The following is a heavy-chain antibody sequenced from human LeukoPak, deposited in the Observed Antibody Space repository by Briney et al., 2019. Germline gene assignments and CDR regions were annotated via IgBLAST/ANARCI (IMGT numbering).Heavy chain of an antibody. J-gene: IGHJ4*02. D-gene: IGHD2-8*01. Sequence: PSETLSLTCTVSGGSISSYYWSWIRQPPGKGLEWIGYIYYSGSTNYNPSLKSRVTLSVDTAKNQFSLKLSSVTAADTAVYYCARESTKAFDYWGQGTLVTVSS. V-gene: IGHV4-59*12. CDR1: GGSISSYY. CDR3: ARESTKAFDY. CDR2: IYYSGST.